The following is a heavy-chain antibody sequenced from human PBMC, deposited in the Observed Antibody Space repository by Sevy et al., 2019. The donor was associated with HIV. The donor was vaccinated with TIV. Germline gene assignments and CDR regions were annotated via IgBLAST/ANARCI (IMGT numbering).Heavy chain of an antibody. J-gene: IGHJ4*02. V-gene: IGHV3-30*01. D-gene: IGHD2-21*02. CDR1: GFSFSDYD. CDR3: ASLVSCGGDCYYLDS. Sequence: GGSLRLSCAASGFSFSDYDMHWVRQAPGMGLDWVAVISHDERYKNYAESVKVRFTISRDNFKNTLFLQMDSLRPEDTAVYFCASLVSCGGDCYYLDSWGQRALVTVSS. CDR2: ISHDERYK.